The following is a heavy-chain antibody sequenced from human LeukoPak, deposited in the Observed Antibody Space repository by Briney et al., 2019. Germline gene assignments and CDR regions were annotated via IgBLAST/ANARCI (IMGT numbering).Heavy chain of an antibody. V-gene: IGHV3-53*01. CDR2: IYSGGTT. CDR3: ARGMGSAPFDY. D-gene: IGHD6-19*01. Sequence: PGGSLRLSCAASGFTVSSNYMSWVGQAPGKGLEWVSIIYSGGTTYYADSVKGRFTISRDNSRNTLYLQMNSLRAEDTAVYYCARGMGSAPFDYWGQGTLVTVSS. CDR1: GFTVSSNY. J-gene: IGHJ4*02.